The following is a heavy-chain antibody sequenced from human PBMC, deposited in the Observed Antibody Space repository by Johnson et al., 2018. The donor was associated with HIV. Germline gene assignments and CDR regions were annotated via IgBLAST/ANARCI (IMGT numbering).Heavy chain of an antibody. V-gene: IGHV3-20*04. J-gene: IGHJ3*02. CDR2: INWNGGST. CDR3: AREKIRAFDI. CDR1: GFTFSSYA. Sequence: VQLVEFGGGVVQPGRSLRLSCAASGFTFSSYAMHWVRQAPGKGLEWVSGINWNGGSTGYADSVKGRFTISRDNAKNSLYLQMNSLRAEDTAFYYCAREKIRAFDIWGQGTMVTVSS.